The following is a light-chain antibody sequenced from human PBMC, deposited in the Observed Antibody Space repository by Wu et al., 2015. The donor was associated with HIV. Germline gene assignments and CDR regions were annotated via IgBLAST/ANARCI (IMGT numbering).Light chain of an antibody. J-gene: IGKJ4*01. CDR2: GTS. V-gene: IGKV3-15*01. CDR1: QSLSGN. CDR3: QQRSNWPRTLT. Sequence: VMTQSPATLSVSPGEGATLSCRASQSLSGNLAWYQQKPGQAPRLLVSGTSTRATGIPARFSGSGSGTEFTLTISSLQSEDFAVYYCQQRSNWPRTLTFGGGTKVEIK.